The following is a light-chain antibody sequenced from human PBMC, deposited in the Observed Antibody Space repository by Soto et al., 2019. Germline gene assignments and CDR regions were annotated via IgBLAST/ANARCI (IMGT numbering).Light chain of an antibody. J-gene: IGKJ2*01. CDR1: QSVSSSY. CDR3: HQYGSSSMYT. V-gene: IGKV3-20*01. Sequence: EIVLTQSPGTLSLSPGERATLSCRASQSVSSSYLAWYQQKPGQAPRLLIYGASSRATGIPDRFSGSGSGTDFTLPISRLEPEDFAVYYCHQYGSSSMYTFGQGTKLEIK. CDR2: GAS.